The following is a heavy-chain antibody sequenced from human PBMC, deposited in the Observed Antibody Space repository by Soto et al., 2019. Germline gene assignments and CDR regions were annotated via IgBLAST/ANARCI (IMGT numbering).Heavy chain of an antibody. D-gene: IGHD3-16*01. Sequence: SETLSLTCTVSGASMNDYYGSWIRQSPGKGLEHIGYLHYNGFAEYSPSLRSRVSISMDTSKSQFSLKLSSVTAADTAIYYCARSGHIFAGVFWGQGILVTVSS. J-gene: IGHJ4*02. CDR3: ARSGHIFAGVF. CDR2: LHYNGFA. V-gene: IGHV4-59*01. CDR1: GASMNDYY.